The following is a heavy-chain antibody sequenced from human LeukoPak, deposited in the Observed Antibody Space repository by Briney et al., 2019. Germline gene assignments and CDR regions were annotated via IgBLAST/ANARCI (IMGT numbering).Heavy chain of an antibody. J-gene: IGHJ4*02. CDR2: IHSSGST. V-gene: IGHV4-59*08. CDR1: GGSISGDY. D-gene: IGHD2-15*01. CDR3: ARLGCSGGSCPFDY. Sequence: SETLSLTCTVSGGSISGDYWSWIRQSPGKGLEWIAYIHSSGSTSYNPSLKSRVTISVDTSKNQFSLKLSSVTAADTAVYYCARLGCSGGSCPFDYWGQGTLVTVSS.